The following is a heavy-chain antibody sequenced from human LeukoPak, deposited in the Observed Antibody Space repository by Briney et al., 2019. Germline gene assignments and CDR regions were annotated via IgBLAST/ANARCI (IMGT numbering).Heavy chain of an antibody. Sequence: ASVKVSCKASGGTFTSYAISWVRQAPGQGLEWMGGIIPIFGTANYANKFQGRGTITADESTSTAYMELSSLRSEDTAVYYCARGTFTYYDILTGWSKNYYYYGMDVWGKGTTVTVSS. CDR2: IIPIFGTA. V-gene: IGHV1-69*13. CDR1: GGTFTSYA. J-gene: IGHJ6*04. D-gene: IGHD3-9*01. CDR3: ARGTFTYYDILTGWSKNYYYYGMDV.